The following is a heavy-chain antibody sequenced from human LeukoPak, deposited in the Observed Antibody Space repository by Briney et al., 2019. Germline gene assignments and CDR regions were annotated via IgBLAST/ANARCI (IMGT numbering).Heavy chain of an antibody. CDR3: AKSPMSSSVTYYYMDV. CDR2: INRDGSIT. J-gene: IGHJ6*03. CDR1: GFTFSKYW. D-gene: IGHD6-6*01. V-gene: IGHV3-74*01. Sequence: GGSLRLSCAASGFTFSKYWMHWVRQAPGKGLVWVSRINRDGSITYYADSVRGRFTISRDNSKNTLYLQMNSLRAEDTAVYYCAKSPMSSSVTYYYMDVWGKGTTVTISS.